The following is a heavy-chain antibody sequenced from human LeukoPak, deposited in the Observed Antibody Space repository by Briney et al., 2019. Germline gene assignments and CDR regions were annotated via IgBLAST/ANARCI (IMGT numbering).Heavy chain of an antibody. Sequence: ASVKVSCKASGGTFSSYAISWVRQAPGQGREWRGRIFPIFGTANYAQKFQGRVTITADESTSTAYMELSSLRSEDTAVYYCASSSVELRYFDWLLYWDYWGQGTLVTVSS. CDR1: GGTFSSYA. CDR2: IFPIFGTA. V-gene: IGHV1-69*01. D-gene: IGHD3-9*01. CDR3: ASSSVELRYFDWLLYWDY. J-gene: IGHJ4*02.